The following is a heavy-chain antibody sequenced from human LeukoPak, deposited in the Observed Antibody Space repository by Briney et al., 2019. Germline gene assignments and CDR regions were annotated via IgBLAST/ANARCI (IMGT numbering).Heavy chain of an antibody. CDR2: IYYSGST. Sequence: PSETLSLTCTVSGGSISSSSYYWGWIRQPPGKGLEWIGSIYYSGSTYYNPSLKSRVTISVDTSKNQFSLKLSSVTAADTAVYYCARHWSIAARQDMDVWGKGTTVTVSS. CDR3: ARHWSIAARQDMDV. CDR1: GGSISSSSYY. V-gene: IGHV4-39*01. J-gene: IGHJ6*03. D-gene: IGHD6-6*01.